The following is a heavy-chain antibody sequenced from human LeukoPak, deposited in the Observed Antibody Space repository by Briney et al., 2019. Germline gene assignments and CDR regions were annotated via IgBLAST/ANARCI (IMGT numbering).Heavy chain of an antibody. CDR1: GFTFSSYA. CDR2: ISGNGGST. Sequence: GGPLRLSCSASGFTFSSYAMHWVRQAPGKGLEYVSGISGNGGSTYYADSVKGRFTISRDNSKNTLYLQMSSLRAEDTAVYYCVKERSSGWYDFDYWGQGTLVTVS. CDR3: VKERSSGWYDFDY. J-gene: IGHJ4*02. V-gene: IGHV3-64D*06. D-gene: IGHD6-19*01.